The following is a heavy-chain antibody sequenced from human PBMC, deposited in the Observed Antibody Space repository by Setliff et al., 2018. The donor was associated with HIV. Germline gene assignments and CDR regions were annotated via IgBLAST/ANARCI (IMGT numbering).Heavy chain of an antibody. V-gene: IGHV1-8*01. CDR2: MNPESGNT. CDR3: AREDYYDSMTTNYYYYGMDV. J-gene: IGHJ6*02. Sequence: GASVKVSCKASGYTFTSYDINWVRQATGQGLEWMGWMNPESGNTGYAQKFQGGVTMTRNTSISTAYMELSSLRSEDTAVYYCAREDYYDSMTTNYYYYGMDVWGQGTTVTVS. CDR1: GYTFTSYD. D-gene: IGHD3-22*01.